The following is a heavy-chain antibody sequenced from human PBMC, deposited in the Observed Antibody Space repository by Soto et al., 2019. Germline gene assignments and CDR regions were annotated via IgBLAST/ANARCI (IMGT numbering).Heavy chain of an antibody. Sequence: GGSLRLSCAASGFTFSDYYMSWIRQAPGKGLEWVSYISSSGSTIYYADSVKGRFTISRDNAKNSLYLQMNSLRAEDTAVYYCARAIEMATIEFDYWGQGTLVTVSS. CDR2: ISSSGSTI. CDR3: ARAIEMATIEFDY. V-gene: IGHV3-11*01. D-gene: IGHD5-12*01. J-gene: IGHJ4*02. CDR1: GFTFSDYY.